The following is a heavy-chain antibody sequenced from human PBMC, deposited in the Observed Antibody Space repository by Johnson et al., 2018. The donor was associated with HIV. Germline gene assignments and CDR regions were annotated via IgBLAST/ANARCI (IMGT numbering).Heavy chain of an antibody. CDR2: IYSGGTT. CDR3: ANRGHLAWPETYAFDI. D-gene: IGHD1-14*01. V-gene: IGHV3-66*02. CDR1: GFTFSSYW. J-gene: IGHJ3*02. Sequence: VQLVESGGGVVQPGRSLRLSCVASGFTFSSYWMHWFRQAPGKGLVWVSVIYSGGTTYYADSVKGRFTISRDNSKNSLYLQMNSLRAEDTAVYYCANRGHLAWPETYAFDIWGQGTMVTVSS.